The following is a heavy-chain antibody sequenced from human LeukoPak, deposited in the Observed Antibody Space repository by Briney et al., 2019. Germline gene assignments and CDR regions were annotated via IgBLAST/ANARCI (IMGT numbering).Heavy chain of an antibody. CDR3: ARDLGGALHGY. D-gene: IGHD2-15*01. J-gene: IGHJ4*02. CDR2: IIPILGIA. V-gene: IGHV1-69*04. CDR1: GGTFSSYA. Sequence: SVKVSCKASGGTFSSYAISWVRQAPGQGLEWMGRIIPILGIANYAQKFQGRVTITADKSTSTAYMELSSLRSEDTAVYYCARDLGGALHGYWGQGTLVTVSS.